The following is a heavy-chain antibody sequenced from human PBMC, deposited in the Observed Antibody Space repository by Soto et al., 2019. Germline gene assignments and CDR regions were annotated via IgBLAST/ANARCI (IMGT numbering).Heavy chain of an antibody. CDR1: GGTFYTYT. CDR3: ARIPRYSFPTSDDFDS. Sequence: QVQLVQSGAEVRKPGSSVQVSCKASGGTFYTYTFSWVRQAPGQGLEWMGRITPIYPTTNYAEKFQGRLTGTADGSTNTAYMELNSLTSDDTAVYYCARIPRYSFPTSDDFDSWGQGTLVTVSS. V-gene: IGHV1-69*15. D-gene: IGHD5-18*01. CDR2: ITPIYPTT. J-gene: IGHJ4*02.